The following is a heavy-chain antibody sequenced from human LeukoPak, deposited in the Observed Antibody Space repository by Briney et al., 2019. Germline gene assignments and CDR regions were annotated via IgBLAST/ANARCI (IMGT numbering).Heavy chain of an antibody. CDR3: ARSLAAAAGDY. D-gene: IGHD6-25*01. V-gene: IGHV5-51*01. CDR1: GYRFTSYW. Sequence: GESLKISCKGSGYRFTSYWIGWVRQIPGKGLEWMAIIYPADSDIRYSPSFQGQVTISADKSISTAYLQWSSLRASDTAMYYCARSLAAAAGDYWGQGTLVTVSS. J-gene: IGHJ4*02. CDR2: IYPADSDI.